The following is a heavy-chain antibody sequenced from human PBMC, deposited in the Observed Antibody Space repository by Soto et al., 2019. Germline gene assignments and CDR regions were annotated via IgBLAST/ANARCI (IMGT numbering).Heavy chain of an antibody. V-gene: IGHV3-23*01. Sequence: PGGSLRLSCAASGFTFSSYAMSWVRQAPGKGLEWVSAICGSGGSTYYADSVKGRFTISRDNSKNTLYLQMNSLRAEDTAVYYCAKSATYYGSGSYYNDPNTYNWFDPWGPGTLVTVSS. CDR1: GFTFSSYA. D-gene: IGHD3-10*01. J-gene: IGHJ5*02. CDR2: ICGSGGST. CDR3: AKSATYYGSGSYYNDPNTYNWFDP.